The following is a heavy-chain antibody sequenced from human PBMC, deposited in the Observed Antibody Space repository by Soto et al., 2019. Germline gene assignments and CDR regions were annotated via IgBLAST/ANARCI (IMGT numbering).Heavy chain of an antibody. CDR2: ISGSGGST. Sequence: GGSLRLSCAASGFTFSSYAMSWVRQAPGKGLEWVSAISGSGGSTYYADSVKGRFTISRDNSKNALYLQMNSLRAEDTAVYYCAKKARYFDWSSPFQHWGQGTLVTVSS. J-gene: IGHJ1*01. CDR1: GFTFSSYA. D-gene: IGHD3-9*01. CDR3: AKKARYFDWSSPFQH. V-gene: IGHV3-23*01.